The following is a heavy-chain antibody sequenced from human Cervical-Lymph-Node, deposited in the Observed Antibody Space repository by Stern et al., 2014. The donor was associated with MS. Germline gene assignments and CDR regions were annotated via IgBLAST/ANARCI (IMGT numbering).Heavy chain of an antibody. Sequence: EVQLEESGGGLVQPGGSLRLSSVGSGFIFGSYAMSWVRQAPGQGLECVSYISKAGRDTHYADSVKGRFTISRDNAKNTLFLQMNSLRGEDTAIYYAASEDYDYNMDVWGQGTTVTVSS. V-gene: IGHV3-23*04. CDR2: ISKAGRDT. CDR1: GFIFGSYA. J-gene: IGHJ6*02. CDR3: ASEDYDYNMDV.